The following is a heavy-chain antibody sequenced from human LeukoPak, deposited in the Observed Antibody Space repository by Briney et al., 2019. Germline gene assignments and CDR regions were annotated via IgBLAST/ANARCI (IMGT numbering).Heavy chain of an antibody. D-gene: IGHD1-26*01. J-gene: IGHJ4*02. CDR3: AKSGGSGLIDY. CDR2: IYSSGNT. CDR1: GGSISSSSYY. Sequence: PSETLSLTCTVSGGSISSSSYYWGWIRQPPGKGLEWIGNIYSSGNTYYNASLKSRVTIYIDTSKNQFSLNLSSVTAADTAVYYCAKSGGSGLIDYWGQGTLVTVSS. V-gene: IGHV4-39*01.